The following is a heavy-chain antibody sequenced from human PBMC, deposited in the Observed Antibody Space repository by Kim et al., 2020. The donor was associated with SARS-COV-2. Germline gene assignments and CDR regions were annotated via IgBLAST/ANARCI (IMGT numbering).Heavy chain of an antibody. CDR3: ATYMNYYDSSGYYDCFDY. V-gene: IGHV1-24*01. CDR1: GYTLTELS. CDR2: FDPEDGET. J-gene: IGHJ4*02. Sequence: ASVKVSCKLSGYTLTELSMHWVRQAPGKGLEWMGGFDPEDGETIYAQKFQGRVTMTEDTSTDTAYMELSSLRSEDTAVYYCATYMNYYDSSGYYDCFDYWGQGTLVTVSS. D-gene: IGHD3-22*01.